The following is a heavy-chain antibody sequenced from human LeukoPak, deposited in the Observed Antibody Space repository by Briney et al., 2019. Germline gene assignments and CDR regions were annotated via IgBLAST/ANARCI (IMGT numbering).Heavy chain of an antibody. Sequence: GGSLRLSCAASGFTFSNYGMHWVRQAPGKGLEWVAVISDDGSKKYYADSVKGRFTISRDNSKIMLYLQMNSLRAEDTAVYYCAKDEGHSASFGGHNWFDPWGQGTLVTVSS. D-gene: IGHD1-26*01. CDR3: AKDEGHSASFGGHNWFDP. J-gene: IGHJ5*02. CDR2: ISDDGSKK. CDR1: GFTFSNYG. V-gene: IGHV3-30*18.